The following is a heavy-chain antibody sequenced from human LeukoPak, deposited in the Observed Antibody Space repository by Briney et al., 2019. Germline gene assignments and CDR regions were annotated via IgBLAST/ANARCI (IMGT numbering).Heavy chain of an antibody. V-gene: IGHV3-74*01. J-gene: IGHJ4*02. CDR1: GFTFDDYG. D-gene: IGHD2-2*02. CDR3: AREGQRGWYTPPIDY. CDR2: INSDGSST. Sequence: GGSLRLSCAASGFTFDDYGMSWVRQAPGKGLVWVSRINSDGSSTSYADSVKGRFTISRDNAKNTLYLQMNSLRAEDTAVYYCAREGQRGWYTPPIDYWGQGTLVTVSS.